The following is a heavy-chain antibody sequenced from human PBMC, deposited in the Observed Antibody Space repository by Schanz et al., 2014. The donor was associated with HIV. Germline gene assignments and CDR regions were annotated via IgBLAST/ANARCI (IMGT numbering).Heavy chain of an antibody. CDR2: IIPILRTI. CDR1: GGIFSISA. V-gene: IGHV1-69*01. Sequence: QVQLVQSGAEVKKSGSSVKVSCKGSGGIFSISAINWVRQAPGQGLEWMGGIIPILRTIRYADNFQGRLTITADESTTTAYMELSSLRSEDTAVYYCASFNALGASEEIGASITDDYSDYGAALLGGWFDPWGQGTLVTVSS. J-gene: IGHJ5*02. CDR3: ASFNALGASEEIGASITDDYSDYGAALLGGWFDP. D-gene: IGHD4-17*01.